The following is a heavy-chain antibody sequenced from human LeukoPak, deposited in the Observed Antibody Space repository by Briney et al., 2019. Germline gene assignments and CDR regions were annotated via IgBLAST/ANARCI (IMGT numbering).Heavy chain of an antibody. CDR1: GGSISSYY. J-gene: IGHJ4*02. CDR2: IYYSGST. CDR3: AKLPRGYYYDSSGYYTY. V-gene: IGHV4-59*01. Sequence: SETLSLTCTVSGGSISSYYWSWIRQPPGKGLEWIGYIYYSGSTNYNPSLKSRVTISVATSKNQFSLKLSSVTAADTAVYYCAKLPRGYYYDSSGYYTYWGQGTLVTVSS. D-gene: IGHD3-22*01.